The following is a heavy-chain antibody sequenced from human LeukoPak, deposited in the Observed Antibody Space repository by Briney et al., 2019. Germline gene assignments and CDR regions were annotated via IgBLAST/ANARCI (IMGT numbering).Heavy chain of an antibody. V-gene: IGHV4-39*07. Sequence: ASQALSLTCTVPGGSISSSSYYWGWIRQPPGKGLEWIGSIYYSGSTYYNPSLKSRVTISVDTSKNQFSLKLSSVTAADTAVYYCASEWVGGAAAGSYEGLRFDPWGQGTLVTVSS. CDR1: GGSISSSSYY. D-gene: IGHD6-13*01. CDR2: IYYSGST. J-gene: IGHJ5*02. CDR3: ASEWVGGAAAGSYEGLRFDP.